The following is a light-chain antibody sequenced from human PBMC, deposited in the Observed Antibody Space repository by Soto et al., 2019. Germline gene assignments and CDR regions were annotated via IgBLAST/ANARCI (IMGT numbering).Light chain of an antibody. CDR3: QQYNNLPRT. V-gene: IGKV3D-15*01. Sequence: EIVLTQSPATLSLSPGERAALSCKASQSVHNFLAWYQQKPGQAPRLLIYGASTRAAGIPARFSGSGSGTDFTLTISSLQSEDFAVYYCQQYNNLPRTFGGGTKVDIK. J-gene: IGKJ4*01. CDR2: GAS. CDR1: QSVHNF.